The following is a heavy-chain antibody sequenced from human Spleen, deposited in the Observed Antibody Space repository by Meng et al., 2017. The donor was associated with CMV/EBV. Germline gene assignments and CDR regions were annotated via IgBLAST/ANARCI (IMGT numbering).Heavy chain of an antibody. CDR2: SNAGNGNT. Sequence: ASVKVSCKASGYTFTSYAMHWVRQAPGQRLEWMGWSNAGNGNTKYSQEFQGRVTITRDTSASTAYMELSSLRSEDTAVYYCASKGSSTSCYLLAECYYGMDVWGQGTTVTVSS. CDR3: ASKGSSTSCYLLAECYYGMDV. J-gene: IGHJ6*02. D-gene: IGHD2-2*01. V-gene: IGHV1-3*02. CDR1: GYTFTSYA.